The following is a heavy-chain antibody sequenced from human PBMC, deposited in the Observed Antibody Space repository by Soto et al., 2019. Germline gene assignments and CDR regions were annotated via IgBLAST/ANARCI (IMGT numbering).Heavy chain of an antibody. J-gene: IGHJ4*02. CDR1: GYTFTSYG. D-gene: IGHD6-19*01. CDR2: ISAYNGNT. CDR3: ARSPQREQWLPHFDY. V-gene: IGHV1-18*01. Sequence: QVQLVQSGAEVKKPGASVKVSCKASGYTFTSYGISWVRQAPGQGLEWMGWISAYNGNTNYAQKLQGRVTMTSDTSTSTAYMELRSLRSDDTAVYYCARSPQREQWLPHFDYWGQGTLVTVSS.